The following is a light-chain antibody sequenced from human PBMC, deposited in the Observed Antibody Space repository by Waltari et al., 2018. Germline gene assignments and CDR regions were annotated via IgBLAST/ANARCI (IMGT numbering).Light chain of an antibody. J-gene: IGLJ2*01. Sequence: QSALTQPASVSGSPGQSINTPCTGTSSDAGGYNYVSWYQQHPGKAPKLMIYDVSNRPSGVSNRFSGSKSGNTASLTISGLQAEDEADYYCSSYTSSRTLIFGGGTKLTVL. CDR1: SSDAGGYNY. CDR2: DVS. V-gene: IGLV2-14*01. CDR3: SSYTSSRTLI.